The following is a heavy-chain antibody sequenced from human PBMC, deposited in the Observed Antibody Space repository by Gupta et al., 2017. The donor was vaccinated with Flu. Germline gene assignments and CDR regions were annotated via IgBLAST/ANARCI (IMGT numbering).Heavy chain of an antibody. J-gene: IGHJ5*02. Sequence: RSYGMHWVRQAPGKGHDWVAVISYAGNNQDHVYAGKGRFTISRHNSKITSYVQIKRLRAKDIATYDCANCGDRDYDNWLDPWGQGTPVTVSS. CDR1: RSYG. V-gene: IGHV3-30*06. CDR2: ISYAGNNQ. CDR3: ANCGDRDYDNWLDP. D-gene: IGHD3-22*01.